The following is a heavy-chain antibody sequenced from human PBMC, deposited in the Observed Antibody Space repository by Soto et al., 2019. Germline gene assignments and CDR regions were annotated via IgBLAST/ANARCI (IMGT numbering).Heavy chain of an antibody. CDR3: ARVERVTATTVVEAFDI. CDR2: MSHSGGT. CDR1: GGFVSSGSYY. V-gene: IGHV4-34*01. Sequence: QVQLQQWGAGLLKPSETLSLTCAVYGGFVSSGSYYWSWIRQPPGKGLEWIGEMSHSGGTHFNPSLKSRVTISVDTAKNQCSLTLSSVTAADTALYYCARVERVTATTVVEAFDIWGPGTMVTVSS. J-gene: IGHJ3*02. D-gene: IGHD2-21*02.